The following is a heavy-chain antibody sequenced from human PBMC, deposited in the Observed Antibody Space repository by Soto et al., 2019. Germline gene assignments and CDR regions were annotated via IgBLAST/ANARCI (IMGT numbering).Heavy chain of an antibody. Sequence: SVKVSCKASGGTFSSYAISWVRQAPGQWLEWMGGIIPIFGTANYAQKFQGRVTITADESTSTAYMELSSLRSEDTAVYYCARLGVDVAAAGYFDYWGQGTLVTVSS. V-gene: IGHV1-69*13. CDR2: IIPIFGTA. CDR1: GGTFSSYA. J-gene: IGHJ4*02. CDR3: ARLGVDVAAAGYFDY. D-gene: IGHD6-13*01.